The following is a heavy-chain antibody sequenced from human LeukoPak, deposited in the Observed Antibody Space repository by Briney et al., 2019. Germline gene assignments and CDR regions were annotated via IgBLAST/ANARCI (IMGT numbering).Heavy chain of an antibody. D-gene: IGHD6-13*01. CDR1: GHIFTSYW. V-gene: IGHV5-51*03. J-gene: IGHJ4*02. Sequence: KPGEPLTLSCTGSGHIFTSYWVGWVRHMPGKGLEGMGIIYPGDSDTRYSPSFQGKVTISADKSISTAYLQWSSLKASDTAMYYCARPGIAAAVGYWGQGTLVTVSS. CDR3: ARPGIAAAVGY. CDR2: IYPGDSDT.